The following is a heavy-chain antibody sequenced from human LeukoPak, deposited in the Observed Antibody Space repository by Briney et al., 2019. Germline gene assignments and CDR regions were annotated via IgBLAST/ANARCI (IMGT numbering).Heavy chain of an antibody. V-gene: IGHV3-66*01. J-gene: IGHJ3*02. CDR3: AGTATVTTTSDAFDI. CDR1: GFTVSSNY. Sequence: GGSLRLSCAASGFTVSSNYMSWVRQAPGKGLEWVSVIYSGGSTYYADSVKGRFTISRDNSKNTLYPQMNSLRAEDTAVYYCAGTATVTTTSDAFDIWGQGTMVTVSS. D-gene: IGHD4-17*01. CDR2: IYSGGST.